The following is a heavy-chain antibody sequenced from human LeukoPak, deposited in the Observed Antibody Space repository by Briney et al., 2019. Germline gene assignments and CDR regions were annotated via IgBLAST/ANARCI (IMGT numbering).Heavy chain of an antibody. V-gene: IGHV1-69*05. Sequence: GASVKVSCKASGGTFSSYAISWVRQAPGQGLEWMGGIIPIFGTANYAQKFQGRVTITTDESTSTAYMELSSLRSEDTAVHYCARGPPGAMVRGVDYYYYYYMDVWGKGTTVTVSS. J-gene: IGHJ6*03. CDR2: IIPIFGTA. D-gene: IGHD3-10*01. CDR3: ARGPPGAMVRGVDYYYYYYMDV. CDR1: GGTFSSYA.